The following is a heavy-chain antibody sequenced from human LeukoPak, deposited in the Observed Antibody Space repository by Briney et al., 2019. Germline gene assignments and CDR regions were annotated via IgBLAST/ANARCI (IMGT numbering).Heavy chain of an antibody. Sequence: SVKVSCKASGGTFSSYAISWVRQAPGQGLEWMGRIIPILGIANYAQKFQGRVTITADKSTSTAYMELSSLRSEDTAVYYCARGVDGGNSDWFDPWGQGTLVTVSS. J-gene: IGHJ5*02. CDR3: ARGVDGGNSDWFDP. CDR2: IIPILGIA. CDR1: GGTFSSYA. V-gene: IGHV1-69*04. D-gene: IGHD4-23*01.